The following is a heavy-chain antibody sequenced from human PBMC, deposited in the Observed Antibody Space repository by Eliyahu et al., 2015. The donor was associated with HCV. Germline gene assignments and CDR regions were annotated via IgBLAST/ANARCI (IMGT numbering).Heavy chain of an antibody. Sequence: EVQLVESGGGLVQPGGSLKLSXAASGXXFSGSAMHWVRQASGXGLEWVGRIRSKANSXATAYAASVKGRFTISRDDSKNTAYLQMNSLKTEDTAVYYCTRHKYGDYEFDYWGQGTLVTVSS. V-gene: IGHV3-73*02. CDR2: IRSKANSXAT. J-gene: IGHJ4*02. CDR1: GXXFSGSA. D-gene: IGHD4-17*01. CDR3: TRHKYGDYEFDY.